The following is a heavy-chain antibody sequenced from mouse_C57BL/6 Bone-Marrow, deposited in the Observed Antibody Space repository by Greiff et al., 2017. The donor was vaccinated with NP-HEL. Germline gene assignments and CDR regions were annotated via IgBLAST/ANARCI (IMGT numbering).Heavy chain of an antibody. V-gene: IGHV1-19*01. J-gene: IGHJ1*03. CDR2: INPYNAGT. CDR3: ARSLYFDV. Sequence: VQLKESGPVLVKPGASVKMSCKASGYTFTDYYMNWVKQSHGKSLEWIGVINPYNAGTSYNQKFKGKATLTVDKSSSTAYMELNSLTSEDSAVYYCARSLYFDVWGTGTTVTVSS. CDR1: GYTFTDYY.